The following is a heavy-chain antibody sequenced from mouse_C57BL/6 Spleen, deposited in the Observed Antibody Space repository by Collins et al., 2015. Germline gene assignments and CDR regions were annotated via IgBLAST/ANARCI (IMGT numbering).Heavy chain of an antibody. Sequence: ITCTVSGFSLTSYAISWVRQPPGKGLEWLGVIWGDGSTNYHSALISRLSISKDKSKSQVFLKLNSLQTDDTATYYCAKRPNRDDGAMDYWGQGASVTVSS. CDR3: AKRPNRDDGAMDY. CDR2: IWGDGST. D-gene: IGHD4-1*01. J-gene: IGHJ4*01. CDR1: GFSLTSYA. V-gene: IGHV2-3*01.